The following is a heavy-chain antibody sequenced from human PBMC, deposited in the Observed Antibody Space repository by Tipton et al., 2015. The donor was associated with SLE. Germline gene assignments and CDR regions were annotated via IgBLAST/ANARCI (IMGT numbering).Heavy chain of an antibody. D-gene: IGHD2-21*02. Sequence: TLSLTCTVSGGSISSSSHYWGWIRQPPGKGLEWIGSIYYSGSTYYNPSLKSRVTISVDTSKNQFSLKLSSVTAADTAVYYCARPFTYCGGDCSPFAFDIWGQGTLVTVSS. CDR2: IYYSGST. V-gene: IGHV4-39*07. J-gene: IGHJ3*02. CDR3: ARPFTYCGGDCSPFAFDI. CDR1: GGSISSSSHY.